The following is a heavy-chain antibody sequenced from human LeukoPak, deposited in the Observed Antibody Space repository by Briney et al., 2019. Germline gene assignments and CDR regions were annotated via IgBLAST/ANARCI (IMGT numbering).Heavy chain of an antibody. D-gene: IGHD6-13*01. CDR2: LSGSGFNT. CDR1: GFTFGDYA. Sequence: PGGSLRLSCTASGFTFGDYAMSWVRQAPGKGLEWVSALSGSGFNTYYADSVKGRFTISRDNSKNTLYLQMNSLRAEDTAVYYCAKMAGQQLGDYYMDVWGKGTTLTVSS. V-gene: IGHV3-23*01. J-gene: IGHJ6*03. CDR3: AKMAGQQLGDYYMDV.